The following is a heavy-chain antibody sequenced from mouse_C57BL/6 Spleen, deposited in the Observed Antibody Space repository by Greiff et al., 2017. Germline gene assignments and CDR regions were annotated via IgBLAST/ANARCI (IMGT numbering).Heavy chain of an antibody. J-gene: IGHJ1*03. D-gene: IGHD2-1*01. V-gene: IGHV1-47*01. CDR3: ARTYYGNSYWYFDV. CDR2: FHPYNDDT. CDR1: GYTFTTYP. Sequence: VQLKESGAELVKPGASVKMSCKASGYTFTTYPIEWMKQNHGKSLEWIGNFHPYNDDTKYNEKFKGKATLTVEKSSSTVYLELSRLTSDDSAVYYCARTYYGNSYWYFDVWGTGTTVTVSS.